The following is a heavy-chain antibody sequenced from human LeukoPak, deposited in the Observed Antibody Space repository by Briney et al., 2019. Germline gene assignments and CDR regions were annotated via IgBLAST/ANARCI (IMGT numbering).Heavy chain of an antibody. V-gene: IGHV1-69*04. CDR1: GGTFSSYA. D-gene: IGHD3-10*01. J-gene: IGHJ3*02. Sequence: VASVKVSCKASGGTFSSYAINWVRQAPGQGLEWMGRIIPILGIPNYAQKFQGRVTITADKSTSTAYMELSSLRSEDTAVYYCARHYTPTYGSGSYDAFDIWGQGTMVTVSS. CDR2: IIPILGIP. CDR3: ARHYTPTYGSGSYDAFDI.